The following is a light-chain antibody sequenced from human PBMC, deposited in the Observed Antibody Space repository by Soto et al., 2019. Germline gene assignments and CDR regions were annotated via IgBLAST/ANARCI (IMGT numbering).Light chain of an antibody. CDR2: HAS. V-gene: IGKV3-11*01. CDR3: QQSGKRHGT. J-gene: IGKJ1*01. CDR1: QSVSSY. Sequence: EIVLTQSPATLSLSPGERATLSCRASQSVSSYLAWYQHKPGQAPRLLIYHASNSATGLPARFSGSGSGTDFALSISRLVTEDFAVYYCQQSGKRHGTFGRGTKIEIK.